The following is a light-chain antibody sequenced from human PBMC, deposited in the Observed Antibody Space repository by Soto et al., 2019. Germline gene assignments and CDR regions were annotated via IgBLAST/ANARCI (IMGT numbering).Light chain of an antibody. CDR2: SNN. V-gene: IGLV1-44*01. CDR1: NSNIGSNT. Sequence: QSVLTQTPSAAATPGQRVTISCSGTNSNIGSNTIAWYQQLPGTAPKRLIHSNNQRPSGVPDRFSASKSGTSASLAISGLQSEDEADYYCATWDDSLNGYVFRTGTKVTVL. CDR3: ATWDDSLNGYV. J-gene: IGLJ1*01.